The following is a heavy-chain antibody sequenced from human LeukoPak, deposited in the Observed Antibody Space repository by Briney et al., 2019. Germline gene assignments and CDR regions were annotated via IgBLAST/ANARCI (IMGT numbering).Heavy chain of an antibody. V-gene: IGHV4-39*01. CDR1: GGSITSSNYY. CDR2: FYYSGST. CDR3: VYYYGSGSVEY. Sequence: SETLSLTCTVSGGSITSSNYYWGWIRQPPGKGLEWIGSFYYSGSTNYNPSLKSRVTISVDTSKNQFSLKLSSVTDADTAVYYCVYYYGSGSVEYWGQGTLVTVSS. J-gene: IGHJ4*02. D-gene: IGHD3-10*01.